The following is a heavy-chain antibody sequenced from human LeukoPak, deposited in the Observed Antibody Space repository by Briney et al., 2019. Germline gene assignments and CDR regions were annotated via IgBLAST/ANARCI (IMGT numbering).Heavy chain of an antibody. CDR2: IVVGSGNT. CDR3: AADVVVPAAISWDYYYYMDV. V-gene: IGHV1-58*02. D-gene: IGHD2-2*01. Sequence: GTSVKVSCKASGFTFTSSAMQWVRQARGQRLEWIGWIVVGSGNTNYAQKFQERVTITRDMSTSTAYMELSSLRSEDTAVYYCAADVVVPAAISWDYYYYMDVRGKGTTVTVSS. J-gene: IGHJ6*03. CDR1: GFTFTSSA.